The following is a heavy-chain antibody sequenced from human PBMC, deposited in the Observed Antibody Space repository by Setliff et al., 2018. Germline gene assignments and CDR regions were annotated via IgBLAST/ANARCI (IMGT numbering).Heavy chain of an antibody. J-gene: IGHJ4*02. V-gene: IGHV1-18*01. CDR1: GYTFTNFG. Sequence: ASVKVSCKTSGYTFTNFGINWVRQAPGQGFEWMGWNSAYAQKFQGRVTMTTDTPTSTAYMELRSLRSDDTAVYYCARGPPDFVVVPAAAKFDFWGQGTLVTVSS. CDR3: ARGPPDFVVVPAAAKFDF. D-gene: IGHD2-2*01. CDR2: NSA.